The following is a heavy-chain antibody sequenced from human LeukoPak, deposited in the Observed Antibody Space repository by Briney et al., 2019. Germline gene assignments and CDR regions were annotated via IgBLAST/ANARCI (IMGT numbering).Heavy chain of an antibody. CDR2: VYYSGGT. CDR3: ARGVPYSSGHGDFDY. V-gene: IGHV4-39*01. J-gene: IGHJ4*02. Sequence: PSETLSLTCTVSGDSISSRGYYWGWVRQPPGKGLEWIGSVYYSGGTYSTPSLKSRVTISVDTSNNQFSLKLSSVTAADTAVYYCARGVPYSSGHGDFDYWGRGTTVTVSS. D-gene: IGHD6-19*01. CDR1: GDSISSRGYY.